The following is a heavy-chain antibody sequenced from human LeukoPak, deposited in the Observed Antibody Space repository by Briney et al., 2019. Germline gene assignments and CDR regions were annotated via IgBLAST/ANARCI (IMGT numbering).Heavy chain of an antibody. CDR2: ISYDGSNK. V-gene: IGHV3-30-3*01. Sequence: PGGSLRLSCAASGFTFSSYAMHWVRQAPGKGLEWVAVISYDGSNKYYADSVKGRFTISRDNSKNTLYLQMNSLRAEDTAVYYCARGVVSPTGMDVWGQGTTVTVSS. D-gene: IGHD2-8*02. CDR3: ARGVVSPTGMDV. CDR1: GFTFSSYA. J-gene: IGHJ6*02.